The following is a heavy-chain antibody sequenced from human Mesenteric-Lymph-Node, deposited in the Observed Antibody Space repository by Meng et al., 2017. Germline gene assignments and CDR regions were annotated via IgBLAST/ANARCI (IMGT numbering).Heavy chain of an antibody. D-gene: IGHD4-23*01. J-gene: IGHJ5*02. CDR3: ARDGGNTRRFFDL. V-gene: IGHV4-28*03. CDR2: IYYSGST. Sequence: QVRLQEPGPGLVKPSDTLSLTCAVSGYSSSSSNWWGWIRQPPGKGLEWIGYIYYSGSTYYNPSLKSRVTMSVDTSKNQFSLELSSVTAADTAVYYCARDGGNTRRFFDLWGQGTLVTVSS. CDR1: GYSSSSSNW.